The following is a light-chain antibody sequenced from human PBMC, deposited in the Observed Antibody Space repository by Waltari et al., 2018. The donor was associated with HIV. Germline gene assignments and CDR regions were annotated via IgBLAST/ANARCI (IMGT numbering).Light chain of an antibody. CDR2: RDN. V-gene: IGLV1-47*01. CDR1: TANTGANF. Sequence: QSVLTQPPSASGTPGQKVTIPCPAVTANTGANFVFWFQQFPGTAPKLLIYRDNLRHSGVPARFSGSKSGTSASLTISGLRSDDEAHYFCAVLDDTLGGGVFGGGTKLTVL. J-gene: IGLJ2*01. CDR3: AVLDDTLGGGV.